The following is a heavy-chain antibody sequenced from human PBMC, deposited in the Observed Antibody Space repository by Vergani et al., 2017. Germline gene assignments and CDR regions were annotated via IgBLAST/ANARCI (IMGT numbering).Heavy chain of an antibody. CDR1: GYSICSGVY. CDR2: IHNRGKT. V-gene: IGHV4-38-2*01. D-gene: IGHD2-21*01. Sequence: QVRLEESGPVLVKPSETLSLTCSVSGYSICSGVYWAWIRQSPGEGLQWLTSIHNRGKTYHNPSLKSRDSVSLDTSKNRFSLNLTSVTATDTAVYYCARSQGDYWYFDLWGPGSLVTVSS. J-gene: IGHJ2*01. CDR3: ARSQGDYWYFDL.